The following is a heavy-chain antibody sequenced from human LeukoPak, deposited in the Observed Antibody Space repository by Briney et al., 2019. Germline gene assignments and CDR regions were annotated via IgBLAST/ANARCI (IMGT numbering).Heavy chain of an antibody. CDR1: GFIVSNNY. J-gene: IGHJ4*02. Sequence: PGGSLRLSCAASGFIVSNNYMSWVRQAPGKGLEWVALIQPDGKDKYYADSVKGRFTVSRDNSKNMLYLQLNSLRVDDTAVYYCAKRDRVTEFDYWGQGTLVTVSS. CDR3: AKRDRVTEFDY. D-gene: IGHD2-21*02. CDR2: IQPDGKDK. V-gene: IGHV3-30*02.